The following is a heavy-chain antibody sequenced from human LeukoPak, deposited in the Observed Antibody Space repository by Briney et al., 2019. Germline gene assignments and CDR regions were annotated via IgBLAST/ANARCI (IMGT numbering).Heavy chain of an antibody. V-gene: IGHV3-23*01. CDR1: GFTFNSHA. CDR2: ISGNGANT. CDR3: ARSTYSSGWRDY. J-gene: IGHJ4*02. Sequence: GGSLRLSCAPSGFTFNSHAMSWVRQAPGKGLEWVSGISGNGANTYYADSVKGRFTISRDNSKNTLYLQMNSLRAEDTAVYYCARSTYSSGWRDYWGQGTLLTVSS. D-gene: IGHD6-19*01.